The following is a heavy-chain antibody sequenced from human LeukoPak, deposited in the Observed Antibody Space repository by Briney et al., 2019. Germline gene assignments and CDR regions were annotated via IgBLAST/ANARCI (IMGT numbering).Heavy chain of an antibody. CDR3: ARALRFLEWLDYYYYMDV. D-gene: IGHD3-3*01. CDR2: MNPNSGNT. V-gene: IGHV1-8*01. J-gene: IGHJ6*03. CDR1: GYTFTSYD. Sequence: GASVKVSCKASGYTFTSYDINWVRQAPGQGLEWMGWMNPNSGNTGYAQKFQGRVTMTRNTSISTAYMELSSLRSEDTAVYYCARALRFLEWLDYYYYMDVWGKGTTVTVSS.